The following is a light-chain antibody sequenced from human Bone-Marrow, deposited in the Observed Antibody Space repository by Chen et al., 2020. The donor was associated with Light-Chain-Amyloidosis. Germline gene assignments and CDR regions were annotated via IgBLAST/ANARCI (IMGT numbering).Light chain of an antibody. CDR3: QVWERSSDRPV. V-gene: IGLV3-21*02. CDR2: DDS. CDR1: NIGSTS. Sequence: SYVLTQPSSVSVAPGQTATIACGGNNIGSTSVHWYQQTPGQAPLLVVYDDSDRPSGIPERLSGSDAGNTATLTISRVEDGDEADYYCQVWERSSDRPVFGEGTKLTVL. J-gene: IGLJ3*02.